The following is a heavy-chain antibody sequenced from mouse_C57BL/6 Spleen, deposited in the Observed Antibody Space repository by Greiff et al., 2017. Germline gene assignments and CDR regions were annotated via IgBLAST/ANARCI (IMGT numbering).Heavy chain of an antibody. CDR3: RRHLYRRGGPHYFDY. Sequence: VQLQQSGPELVKPGASVKISCKASGYTFTDYYMNWVKQSHGKSLEWIGDINPNNGGTSYNQKFKGKATLTVDKSSSTAYMELRSLTSADSAVYCGRRHLYRRGGPHYFDYWGQGTTLTVSS. CDR2: INPNNGGT. CDR1: GYTFTDYY. J-gene: IGHJ2*01. V-gene: IGHV1-26*01. D-gene: IGHD1-1*02.